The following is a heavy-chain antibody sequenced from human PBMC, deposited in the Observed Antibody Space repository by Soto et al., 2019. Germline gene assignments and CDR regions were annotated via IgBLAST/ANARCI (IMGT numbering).Heavy chain of an antibody. D-gene: IGHD2-8*01. V-gene: IGHV5-10-1*01. Sequence: GESLKISCTGFGYTFTTFWISWMRPVPGKGLEWLGRVDPRDSYVTYNPSFEGHVTISADKSISTAYLQWGSLKASDTAMYFCARIYCTTTTCDSWFDPWGQGTLVTVSS. CDR3: ARIYCTTTTCDSWFDP. J-gene: IGHJ5*02. CDR2: VDPRDSYV. CDR1: GYTFTTFW.